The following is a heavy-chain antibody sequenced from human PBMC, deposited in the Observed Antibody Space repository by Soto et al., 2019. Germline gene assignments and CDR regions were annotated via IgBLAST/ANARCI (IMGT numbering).Heavy chain of an antibody. J-gene: IGHJ4*02. CDR2: IWYDGIKK. CDR1: GFTFSTDG. CDR3: ARDADHYDLLTGYFDY. D-gene: IGHD3-9*01. V-gene: IGHV3-33*01. Sequence: QVQLVESGGGVVQPGRSLRLSCVASGFTFSTDGMHWVRQAPGKGLEWVAVIWYDGIKKDYADSVKGRFTISRDNSKNTLYLQMNSLRAEDTAVYYCARDADHYDLLTGYFDYWGQGNLVTVSS.